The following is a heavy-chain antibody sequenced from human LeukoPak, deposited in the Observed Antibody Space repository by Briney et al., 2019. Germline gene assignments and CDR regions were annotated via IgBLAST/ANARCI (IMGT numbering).Heavy chain of an antibody. CDR3: AKDHHSSGWFYFDY. CDR1: GFSFSRYG. J-gene: IGHJ4*02. D-gene: IGHD6-19*01. V-gene: IGHV3-30*18. CDR2: ISYDGSNK. Sequence: GGSLRLSCAASGFSFSRYGIHWVRQAPGKGLEWVAVISYDGSNKDYVDSVKDRFTISRDNSKNTLYLQMNSLRAEDTAVYYCAKDHHSSGWFYFDYWGQGTLVTVSS.